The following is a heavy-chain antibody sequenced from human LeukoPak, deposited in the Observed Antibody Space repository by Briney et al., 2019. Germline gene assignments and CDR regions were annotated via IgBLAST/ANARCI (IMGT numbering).Heavy chain of an antibody. V-gene: IGHV3-30*04. CDR2: ISYDGSNK. CDR3: ARARHSSSWPGYFDY. Sequence: GGSLRLSCGASGFTFSSYAMSWVRQAPGKGLEWVAVISYDGSNKYYADSVKGRFTISRDNSKNTLYLQMNSLRAEDTAVYYCARARHSSSWPGYFDYWGQGTLVTVSS. CDR1: GFTFSSYA. J-gene: IGHJ4*02. D-gene: IGHD6-13*01.